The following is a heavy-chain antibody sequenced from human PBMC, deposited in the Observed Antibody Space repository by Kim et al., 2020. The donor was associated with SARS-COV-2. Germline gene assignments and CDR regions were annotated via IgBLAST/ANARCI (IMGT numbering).Heavy chain of an antibody. J-gene: IGHJ5*02. Sequence: TSYAQKFQGRVTMTRDTSTSTVYMELSSLRSEDTAVYYCASHPTNSGSPSWGQGTLVTVSS. CDR2: T. V-gene: IGHV1-46*01. CDR3: ASHPTNSGSPS. D-gene: IGHD1-26*01.